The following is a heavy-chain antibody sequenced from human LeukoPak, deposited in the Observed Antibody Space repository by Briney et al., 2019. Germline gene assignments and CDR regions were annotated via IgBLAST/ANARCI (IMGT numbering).Heavy chain of an antibody. Sequence: QPGGSLRLSCAASGFTFSSYWMSWVRQAPGKGLEWVANIKQDGSEKYYVDSAKGRFTISRDNAKNSLYLQMNSLRAEDTAVYYCARDSSCSSTSCYIPFDYWGQGTLVTVSS. CDR2: IKQDGSEK. CDR1: GFTFSSYW. V-gene: IGHV3-7*01. CDR3: ARDSSCSSTSCYIPFDY. D-gene: IGHD2-2*02. J-gene: IGHJ4*02.